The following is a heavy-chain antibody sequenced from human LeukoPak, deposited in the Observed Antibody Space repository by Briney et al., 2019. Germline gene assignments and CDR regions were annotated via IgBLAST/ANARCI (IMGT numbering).Heavy chain of an antibody. J-gene: IGHJ5*02. CDR3: AKVAMMGNLNWFDP. V-gene: IGHV3-23*01. Sequence: GGSLRLSCIASGFTFSDYAMSWVRQAPGEGLEWVSSISGSGHSTYYADSVKGRFTISRDNSKNTLYLQMTSLRAETPAVYSGAKVAMMGNLNWFDPWGQGTLVTLSP. CDR1: GFTFSDYA. D-gene: IGHD1-7*01. CDR2: ISGSGHST.